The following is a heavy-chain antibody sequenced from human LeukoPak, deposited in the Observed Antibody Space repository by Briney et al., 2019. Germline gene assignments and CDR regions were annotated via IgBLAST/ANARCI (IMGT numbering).Heavy chain of an antibody. CDR3: ARERQDTILHSGAFDI. Sequence: GGSLRLSCAASGFTFSTYFMHWVRQAPGKGLEWVADIASDGSHTFYVESVKGRFTISRDNSKNTLYLQMNSLRAEDTAVYFCARERQDTILHSGAFDIWGQGTMVTASS. V-gene: IGHV3-30-3*01. D-gene: IGHD2-21*01. J-gene: IGHJ3*02. CDR2: IASDGSHT. CDR1: GFTFSTYF.